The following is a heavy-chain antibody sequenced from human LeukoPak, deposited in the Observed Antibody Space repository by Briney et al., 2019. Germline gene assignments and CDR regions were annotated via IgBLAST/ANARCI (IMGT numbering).Heavy chain of an antibody. CDR1: GFTFSSYG. D-gene: IGHD3-16*01. J-gene: IGHJ4*02. Sequence: PGGSLRLSCAASGFTFSSYGMHWVRQAPGKGLEWVAFIRYDGSNKYYADSVKGRFTISRDNSKNTLYLQMNSLRAEDTAVYYCVRCPWGSLNDYYFDYWGQGTLVTVSS. CDR2: IRYDGSNK. V-gene: IGHV3-30*02. CDR3: VRCPWGSLNDYYFDY.